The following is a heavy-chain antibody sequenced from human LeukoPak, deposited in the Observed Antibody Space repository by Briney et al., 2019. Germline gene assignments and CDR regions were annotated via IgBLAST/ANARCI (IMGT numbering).Heavy chain of an antibody. V-gene: IGHV4-61*02. D-gene: IGHD6-13*01. J-gene: IGHJ6*03. Sequence: PSETLSLTCTVSGGSISSGSYCWSWIRQPAGKGREWIGRIYTSGSTNYNPSLKSRVTISVDQSKNHFSLKLSSVTAPDTAVYYCARGGESSSWYGMVSYYYYLAVWGTGPPVPVSS. CDR3: ARGGESSSWYGMVSYYYYLAV. CDR2: IYTSGST. CDR1: GGSISSGSYC.